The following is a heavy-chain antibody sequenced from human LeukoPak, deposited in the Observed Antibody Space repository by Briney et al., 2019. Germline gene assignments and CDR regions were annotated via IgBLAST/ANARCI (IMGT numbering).Heavy chain of an antibody. D-gene: IGHD2-15*01. CDR1: GGTFSSCA. Sequence: SVKVSCKASGGTFSSCAISWVRQAPGQGLEWMGGIIPIFGTANYAQKFQGRVTITTDESTSTSYMELSSLRSEDTAVYYCARDLTWCSGGSCPEINWGQGTLVTVSS. V-gene: IGHV1-69*05. J-gene: IGHJ4*02. CDR3: ARDLTWCSGGSCPEIN. CDR2: IIPIFGTA.